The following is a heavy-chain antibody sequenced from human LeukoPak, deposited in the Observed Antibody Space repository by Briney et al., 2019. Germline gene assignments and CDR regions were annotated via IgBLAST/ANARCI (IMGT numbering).Heavy chain of an antibody. J-gene: IGHJ6*04. Sequence: GGSLRLSCAASGFTFTSYSMSWVRQAPGKGLEWVANIKQDGSEKYYVDSVKGRFTISRDNAKNSLYLQMNSLRAEDTAVYYCARERRVVVVAATDYYYGMDVWGKGTTVTVSS. CDR3: ARERRVVVVAATDYYYGMDV. V-gene: IGHV3-7*03. D-gene: IGHD2-15*01. CDR1: GFTFTSYS. CDR2: IKQDGSEK.